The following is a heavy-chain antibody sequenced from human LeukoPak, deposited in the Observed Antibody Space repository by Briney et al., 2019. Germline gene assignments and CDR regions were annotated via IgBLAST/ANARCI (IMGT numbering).Heavy chain of an antibody. CDR2: INHSGST. CDR3: ARGTARITIFGVVFDAFDI. Sequence: PSETLSLTCAVYGGSFSGYYWSWIRQPPGKGLEWIGEINHSGSTNYNPSLKSRVTISVDTSKNQFSLKLSSVTAADTAVYYCARGTARITIFGVVFDAFDIWGQGTMVTVSS. V-gene: IGHV4-34*01. D-gene: IGHD3-3*01. J-gene: IGHJ3*02. CDR1: GGSFSGYY.